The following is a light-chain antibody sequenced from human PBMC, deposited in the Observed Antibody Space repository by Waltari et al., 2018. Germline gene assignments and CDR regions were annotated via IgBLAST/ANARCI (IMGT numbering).Light chain of an antibody. CDR3: QQVNGYPLT. CDR2: AAS. J-gene: IGKJ4*01. Sequence: DIQLTQSPSFLFASVGDRVTITCRASQGITTYLVWYQQKPGKAPKVLIYAASTLQSGVPSRFSGSGSGTEFTLTITSLQPEDFATYYCQQVNGYPLTFGGGTKVEIK. V-gene: IGKV1-9*01. CDR1: QGITTY.